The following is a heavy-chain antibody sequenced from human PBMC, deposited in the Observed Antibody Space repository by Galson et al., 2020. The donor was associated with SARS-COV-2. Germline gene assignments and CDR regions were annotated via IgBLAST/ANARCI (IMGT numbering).Heavy chain of an antibody. CDR2: IYSGGST. J-gene: IGHJ4*02. CDR3: ARERDTSDYWLGY. D-gene: IGHD3-22*01. V-gene: IGHV3-53*01. CDR1: GLSVSSNY. Sequence: GGSLRLSCAASGLSVSSNYMSWVRHAPGKGLEWVSVIYSGGSTYYADSAKGRSTIPRDNSKNTLYLQMNSLRAGDTALYYFARERDTSDYWLGYWGQGTLVTVSS.